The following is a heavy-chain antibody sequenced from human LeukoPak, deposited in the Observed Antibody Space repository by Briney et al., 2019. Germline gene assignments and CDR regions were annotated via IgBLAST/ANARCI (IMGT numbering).Heavy chain of an antibody. J-gene: IGHJ4*02. CDR3: ADEFGLKWLAD. CDR1: GYTFTGYY. CDR2: INPSSGGA. V-gene: IGHV1-2*02. D-gene: IGHD6-19*01. Sequence: ASVKVSCKASGYTFTGYYVHWVRQAPGQGLEWTGWINPSSGGANYAQKFQGRVTMTRDTSISTAYMELSRLRSDDTAVYYCADEFGLKWLADWGQGTLVTVSS.